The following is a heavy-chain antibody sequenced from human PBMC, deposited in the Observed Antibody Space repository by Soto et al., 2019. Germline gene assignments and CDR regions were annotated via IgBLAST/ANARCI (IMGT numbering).Heavy chain of an antibody. D-gene: IGHD3-22*01. CDR3: VKDRITMLVVVIPDAFDI. CDR2: ISGSGGST. V-gene: IGHV3-23*01. CDR1: GGSISSYY. Sequence: ETLSLTCTVSGGSISSYYWSWVRQAPGKGLEWVSAISGSGGSTYYADSVKGRFTISRDNSKNTLYLQMNSLRAEDTAVYYCVKDRITMLVVVIPDAFDIWGQGTMVTVSS. J-gene: IGHJ3*02.